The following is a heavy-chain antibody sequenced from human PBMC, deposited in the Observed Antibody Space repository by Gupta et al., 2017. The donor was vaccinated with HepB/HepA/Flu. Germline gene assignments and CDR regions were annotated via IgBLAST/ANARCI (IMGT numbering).Heavy chain of an antibody. Sequence: EVQLVESGGGLVQPGGSLRLSCAASGFTSNNPWLHWVRQAPGTGLEWVANRNRDGSKMYYVGSERGRFTISRDNANNSLFLQMNSLRAEDTAVYYCARDANYDSLSWFDPWGQGTLVTVSS. J-gene: IGHJ5*02. D-gene: IGHD3-9*01. CDR1: GFTSNNPW. CDR3: ARDANYDSLSWFDP. CDR2: RNRDGSKM. V-gene: IGHV3-7*01.